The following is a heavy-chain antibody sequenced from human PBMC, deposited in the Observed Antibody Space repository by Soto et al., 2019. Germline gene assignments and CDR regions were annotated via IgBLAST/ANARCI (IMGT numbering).Heavy chain of an antibody. CDR3: AREASVLIPADQTSRFDS. V-gene: IGHV1-18*01. CDR2: ISPYSGYT. D-gene: IGHD2-8*01. CDR1: GYRFMKYG. Sequence: GGSVKVSFKGFGYRFMKYGVNWVRQAPGQGLEWLGWISPYSGYTHSAQKFHGRLTLTTDTAASTAYMELRILRSADTALYYCAREASVLIPADQTSRFDSWGQGTMVTVSS. J-gene: IGHJ4*02.